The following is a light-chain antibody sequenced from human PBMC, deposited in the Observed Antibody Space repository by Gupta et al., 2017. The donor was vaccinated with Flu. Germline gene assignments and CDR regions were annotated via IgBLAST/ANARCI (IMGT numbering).Light chain of an antibody. CDR3: SSYTSSDSYV. CDR1: SSDIGGYYY. Sequence: SITISCTGTSSDIGGYYYVSWLQQHPGRAPKVIISSVSKRPAGISSRFSGSKSGNTASLTISGLQQEDEADYYCSSYTSSDSYVFGPGTKVTVL. V-gene: IGLV2-14*03. CDR2: SVS. J-gene: IGLJ1*01.